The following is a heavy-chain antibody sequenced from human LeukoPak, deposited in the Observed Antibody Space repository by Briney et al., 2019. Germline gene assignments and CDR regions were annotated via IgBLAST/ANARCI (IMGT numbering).Heavy chain of an antibody. CDR3: ARAYSTGWCFEY. Sequence: GGSLRLSCAASGFTFSNYAMNWVRQAPGKGREWVSGTSGGGVNTHYAASVKGRFTISRDNSKDTLYLQMNSLRAEDTAVYYCARAYSTGWCFEYWGQGTLVTVSS. D-gene: IGHD6-19*01. CDR2: TSGGGVNT. CDR1: GFTFSNYA. V-gene: IGHV3-23*01. J-gene: IGHJ4*02.